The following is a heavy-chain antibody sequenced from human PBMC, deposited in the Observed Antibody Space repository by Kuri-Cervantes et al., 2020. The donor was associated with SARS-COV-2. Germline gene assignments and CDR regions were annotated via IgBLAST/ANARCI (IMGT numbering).Heavy chain of an antibody. CDR1: GDSISSGDDY. CDR2: IYYSGTT. Sequence: LRLSCTVSGDSISSGDDYWSWIRQPPGKGLEWIGFIYYSGTTSYNPSLKSRVTMSVDTSKNQFSLKLSSVTAADTAVYYCARDRISGYLYFLDYWGRGTLVTVSS. CDR3: ARDRISGYLYFLDY. V-gene: IGHV4-30-4*01. D-gene: IGHD5-12*01. J-gene: IGHJ4*02.